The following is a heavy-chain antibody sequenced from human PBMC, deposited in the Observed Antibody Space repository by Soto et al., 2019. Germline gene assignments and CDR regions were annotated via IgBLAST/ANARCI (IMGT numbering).Heavy chain of an antibody. J-gene: IGHJ4*02. CDR3: ARDQHIVVVTAIDY. D-gene: IGHD2-21*02. Sequence: QVPLVQSGAEVXKPGASVKVSCKASGYTFTSYGISWVRQAPGQGLEWMGWISAYNGNTNYAQKLQGRXXXXXXTXXXXXXXXXXXXXXDDTAVYYCARDQHIVVVTAIDYWGQGTLVTVSS. V-gene: IGHV1-18*01. CDR2: ISAYNGNT. CDR1: GYTFTSYG.